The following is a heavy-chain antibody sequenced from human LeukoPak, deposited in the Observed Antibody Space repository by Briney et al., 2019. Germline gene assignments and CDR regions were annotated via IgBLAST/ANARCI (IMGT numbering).Heavy chain of an antibody. D-gene: IGHD1-1*01. CDR2: ISGSGGST. CDR3: AKASNTWNYFDY. Sequence: GGSLRLSCAASGFTFSSYGMSWVRQAPGEGLEWVSAISGSGGSTYYADSVKGRFTISRDNSKNTLSLQMNSLRAEDTAIYYCAKASNTWNYFDYWGQGTLVTVSS. J-gene: IGHJ4*02. V-gene: IGHV3-23*01. CDR1: GFTFSSYG.